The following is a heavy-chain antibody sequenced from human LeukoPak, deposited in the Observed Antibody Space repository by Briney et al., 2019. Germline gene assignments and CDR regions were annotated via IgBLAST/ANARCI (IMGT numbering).Heavy chain of an antibody. D-gene: IGHD3-16*02. CDR2: IYYSGST. J-gene: IGHJ4*02. Sequence: SVTLSLTCTVSGGSISSYYWSWIRQPPGKGLEWIGYIYYSGSTNYNPSLKSRVTISVDTSKNQFSLKLSSVTAADTAVYYCARTNYDYVWGSYRSREFDYWGQGTLVTVSS. CDR3: ARTNYDYVWGSYRSREFDY. V-gene: IGHV4-59*08. CDR1: GGSISSYY.